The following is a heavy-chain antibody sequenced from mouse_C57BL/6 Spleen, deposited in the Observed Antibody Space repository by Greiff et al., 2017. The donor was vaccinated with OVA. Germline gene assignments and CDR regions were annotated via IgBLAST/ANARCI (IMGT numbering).Heavy chain of an antibody. J-gene: IGHJ1*03. V-gene: IGHV10-1*01. D-gene: IGHD4-1*01. CDR2: IRSKSNNYAT. CDR3: VRPTGPYWYFDV. Sequence: EVQGVESGGGLVQPKGSLKLSCAASGFSFNTYAMNWVRQAPGKGLEWVARIRSKSNNYATYYADSVKDRFTISRDDSESMLYLQMNNLKTEDTAMYYCVRPTGPYWYFDVWGTGTTVTVSS. CDR1: GFSFNTYA.